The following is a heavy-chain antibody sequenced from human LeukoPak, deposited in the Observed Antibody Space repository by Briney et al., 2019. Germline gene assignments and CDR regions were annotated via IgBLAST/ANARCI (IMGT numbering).Heavy chain of an antibody. D-gene: IGHD1-1*01. CDR2: INPSGGSA. CDR3: ARDRHWNQGNFDY. J-gene: IGHJ4*02. V-gene: IGHV1-46*01. CDR1: GYTFTSYY. Sequence: GASVKVSCKASGYTFTSYYIHWVRQAPGQGLEWMGIINPSGGSASYAQKFEGRVTMTRDTSTSTVYMELSSLRAEDTAVYYCARDRHWNQGNFDYWGQGTLVTVSS.